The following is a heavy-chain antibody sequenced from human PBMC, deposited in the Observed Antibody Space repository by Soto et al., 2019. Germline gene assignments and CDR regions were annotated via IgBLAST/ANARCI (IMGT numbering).Heavy chain of an antibody. D-gene: IGHD2-21*01. CDR1: GFTFSSYG. V-gene: IGHV3-33*01. Sequence: QVQLVESGGGGVQPGRSLRLSCAASGFTFSSYGMHWVRQAPGKGLEWVAVIWYDGSNKYYADSVKGRFTISRDNSKNTLYLQMNSLRAEDTAVYYCARETGDAISMDVWGQGTTVTVSS. J-gene: IGHJ6*02. CDR2: IWYDGSNK. CDR3: ARETGDAISMDV.